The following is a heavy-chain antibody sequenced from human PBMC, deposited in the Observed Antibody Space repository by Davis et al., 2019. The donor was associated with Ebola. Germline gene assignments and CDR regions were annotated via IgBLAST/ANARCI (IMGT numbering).Heavy chain of an antibody. CDR3: ARASAPNY. Sequence: GGSLRLSCAASGFTFSSYDMHWVRHAPGKGLEWVAVISYDGSNKYYADSVKGRFTISRDNSKNTLYLQMNSLRAEDTAVYYCARASAPNYLGQGTLVTVSS. D-gene: IGHD6-25*01. J-gene: IGHJ4*02. CDR2: ISYDGSNK. V-gene: IGHV3-30-3*01. CDR1: GFTFSSYD.